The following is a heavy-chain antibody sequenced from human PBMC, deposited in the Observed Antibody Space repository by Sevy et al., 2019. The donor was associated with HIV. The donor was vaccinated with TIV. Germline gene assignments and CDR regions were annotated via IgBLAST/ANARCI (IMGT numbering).Heavy chain of an antibody. J-gene: IGHJ4*02. CDR3: ARAYCSGGRCYSLAY. V-gene: IGHV1-18*01. CDR2: ISPHNGDT. D-gene: IGHD2-15*01. CDR1: GYTFSTYR. Sequence: ASVKVSCKVSGYTFSTYRITWVRQAPGQGLEWMGWISPHNGDTNYAQKVQGRVTMITDTSTSTTYMELRSLISDDTAVYYCARAYCSGGRCYSLAYWGQGTLVTVSS.